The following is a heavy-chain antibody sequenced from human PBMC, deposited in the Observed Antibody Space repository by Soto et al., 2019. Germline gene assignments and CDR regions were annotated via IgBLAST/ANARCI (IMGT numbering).Heavy chain of an antibody. V-gene: IGHV1-3*01. Sequence: ASVKVSCKASGYTFTSYAMHWVRQAPGQRLEWMGWINAGNGNTKYSQKFQGRVTITRDTSASTAYMELSSLRSEDTAVYYCALYYVILPGWNYSDYWGPGTLVTVSS. CDR1: GYTFTSYA. CDR2: INAGNGNT. J-gene: IGHJ4*02. D-gene: IGHD3-9*01. CDR3: ALYYVILPGWNYSDY.